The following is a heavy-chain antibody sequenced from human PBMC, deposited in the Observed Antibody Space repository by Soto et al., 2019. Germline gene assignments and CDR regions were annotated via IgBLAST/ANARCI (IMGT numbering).Heavy chain of an antibody. Sequence: EVPLVESGGGLVQPGGSLRLSCAASGFIVNRNYMSWVRQAPGKGLEWVSVMYSGGSTFYTDSVKGRFTISGDNSKNTLSLQMNSLRDEDTAVYYCTRGDEGVSAPINWGQGTLVTVSS. J-gene: IGHJ4*02. CDR2: MYSGGST. CDR3: TRGDEGVSAPIN. CDR1: GFIVNRNY. V-gene: IGHV3-66*01. D-gene: IGHD2-21*01.